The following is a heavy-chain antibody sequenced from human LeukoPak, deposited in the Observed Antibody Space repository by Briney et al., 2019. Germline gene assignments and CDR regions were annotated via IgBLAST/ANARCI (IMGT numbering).Heavy chain of an antibody. CDR3: ARGSFGFDY. D-gene: IGHD3-10*01. Sequence: PSETLSLTCAVSGGSINSINWWNWVRQPPGKGLEWIGSIYYSGSTYYNPSLKSRVTISVDTSKNQFSLKLSSVTAADTAVYYCARGSFGFDYWGQGTLVTVSS. CDR2: IYYSGST. V-gene: IGHV4-4*02. J-gene: IGHJ4*02. CDR1: GGSINSINW.